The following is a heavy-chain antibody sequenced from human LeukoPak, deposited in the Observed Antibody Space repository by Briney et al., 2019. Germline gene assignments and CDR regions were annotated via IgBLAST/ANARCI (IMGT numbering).Heavy chain of an antibody. D-gene: IGHD3-3*01. J-gene: IGHJ5*02. CDR2: INPSGGST. CDR3: ARDSADYDFWSGYSNWFDP. V-gene: IGHV1-46*01. Sequence: GASVKVSCKASGYTFTSYYMHWVRQAPGQGLEWMGIINPSGGSTSYAQKFQGRVTMTRDMSTSTVYMELSSLRSEDTAVYYCARDSADYDFWSGYSNWFDPWGQGTLVTVSS. CDR1: GYTFTSYY.